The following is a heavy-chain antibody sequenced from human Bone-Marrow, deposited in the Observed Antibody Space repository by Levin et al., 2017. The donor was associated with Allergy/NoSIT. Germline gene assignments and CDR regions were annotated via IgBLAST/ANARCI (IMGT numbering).Heavy chain of an antibody. V-gene: IGHV5-51*01. J-gene: IGHJ6*03. CDR2: IYPGDSDT. CDR1: GYSFTSYW. Sequence: PGGSLRLSCKGSGYSFTSYWIGWVRQMPGKGLEWMGIIYPGDSDTRYSPSFQGQVTISADKSISTAYLQWSSLKASDTAMYYCARRVGRRERIGYCSGGSCYSGNYYYYYMDVWGQGTTVTVSS. D-gene: IGHD2-15*01. CDR3: ARRVGRRERIGYCSGGSCYSGNYYYYYMDV.